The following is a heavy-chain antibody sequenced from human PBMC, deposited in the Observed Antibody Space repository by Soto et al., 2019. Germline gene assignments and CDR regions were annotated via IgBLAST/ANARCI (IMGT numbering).Heavy chain of an antibody. Sequence: QLQLQESGPGLVKPSETLSLTCTVSGGSISSSSYYWGWIRQPPGKGLEWIGSIYYSGSTYYNPSLKSRVTISVDTSKNQFSLKLSSVTAADTAVYYCARNDPVITGIPVLIDAFDIWGQGTMVTVSS. J-gene: IGHJ3*02. D-gene: IGHD1-20*01. CDR2: IYYSGST. V-gene: IGHV4-39*01. CDR3: ARNDPVITGIPVLIDAFDI. CDR1: GGSISSSSYY.